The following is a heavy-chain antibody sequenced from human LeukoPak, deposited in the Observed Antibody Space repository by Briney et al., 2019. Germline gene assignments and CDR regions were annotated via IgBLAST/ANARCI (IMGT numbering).Heavy chain of an antibody. V-gene: IGHV4-34*01. CDR3: AGGNSSGNYNVYYYVMDF. CDR1: GGSFSGYY. CDR2: INHSGST. Sequence: SETLSLTCAVYGGSFSGYYWSWIRQPPGKGLEWIGEINHSGSTNYNPSLKSRVTISVDTSKNQFSLKLSSVTAADTAVYYCAGGNSSGNYNVYYYVMDFWAKGPRSPSP. D-gene: IGHD3-22*01. J-gene: IGHJ6*02.